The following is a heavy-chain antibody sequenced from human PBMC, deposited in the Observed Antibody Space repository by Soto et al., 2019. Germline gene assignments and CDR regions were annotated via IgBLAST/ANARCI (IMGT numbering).Heavy chain of an antibody. CDR2: ISADGRDK. Sequence: GGSLRLSCAASGFTFSSYAMHWVRQAPGKGLEWVAVISADGRDKHHADSVKGRFTVSRDNSMNTLYLQMRTLRAEDTAVYYCAKVSSSWYAGFFDLWGQGTLVTVSS. V-gene: IGHV3-30*04. J-gene: IGHJ4*02. CDR3: AKVSSSWYAGFFDL. CDR1: GFTFSSYA. D-gene: IGHD6-13*01.